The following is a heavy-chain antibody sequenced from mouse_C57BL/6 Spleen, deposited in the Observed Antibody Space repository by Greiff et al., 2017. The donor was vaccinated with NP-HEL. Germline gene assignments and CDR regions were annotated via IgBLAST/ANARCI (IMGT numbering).Heavy chain of an antibody. J-gene: IGHJ2*01. Sequence: EVQGVESGGGLVKPGGSLKLSCAASGFTLSDYGMHWVRQAPEKGLEWVAYISSGSSTIYYADTVKGRFTISRDNAKNTLFLQMTSLRSEDTAMYYCARPLLRYLPGYWGQGTTLTVSS. CDR2: ISSGSSTI. CDR3: ARPLLRYLPGY. CDR1: GFTLSDYG. V-gene: IGHV5-17*01. D-gene: IGHD2-1*01.